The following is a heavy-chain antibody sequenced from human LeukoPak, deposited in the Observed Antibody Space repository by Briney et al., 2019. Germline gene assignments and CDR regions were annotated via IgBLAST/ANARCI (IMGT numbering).Heavy chain of an antibody. CDR1: GGSISSYY. J-gene: IGHJ2*01. Sequence: PSETLSLTCTVSGGSISSYYWSWIRQTPGKGLEWIGEINHGGSTNYNPSLGSRVSISVDPSKKQFSLDLSSVTAADTAVYYCARGRVRFDLWGRGTLVTVSS. CDR2: INHGGST. CDR3: ARGRVRFDL. V-gene: IGHV4-34*01.